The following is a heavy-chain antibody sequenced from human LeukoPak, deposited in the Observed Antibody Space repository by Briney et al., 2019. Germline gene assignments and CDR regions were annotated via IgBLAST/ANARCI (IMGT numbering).Heavy chain of an antibody. Sequence: PGGSLRLSCAASGFTFSSYAMSWVRQAPGKGLEWVAVVWYDGSNTYYADSVKGRFTISRDNSKNTLYLQMNNLRAEDTAVYYCAKGYCRGGSCYSGEDYFDYWGQGTLVTVSS. V-gene: IGHV3-33*06. D-gene: IGHD2-15*01. J-gene: IGHJ4*02. CDR3: AKGYCRGGSCYSGEDYFDY. CDR2: VWYDGSNT. CDR1: GFTFSSYA.